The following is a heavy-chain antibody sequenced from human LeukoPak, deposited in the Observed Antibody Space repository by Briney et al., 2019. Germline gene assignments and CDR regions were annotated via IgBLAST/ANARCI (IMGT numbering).Heavy chain of an antibody. Sequence: GGSLRLSCAASGFTFSSNAMHWVRQAPGTGLEWVAVISYDGNNKYYADSVKGRFTISRDNSKNTLYLQMNSLRAEDTAVYYCAKDRQPGYSSGWSPFDYWGQGTLVTVSS. CDR1: GFTFSSNA. D-gene: IGHD6-19*01. CDR3: AKDRQPGYSSGWSPFDY. V-gene: IGHV3-30-3*01. CDR2: ISYDGNNK. J-gene: IGHJ4*02.